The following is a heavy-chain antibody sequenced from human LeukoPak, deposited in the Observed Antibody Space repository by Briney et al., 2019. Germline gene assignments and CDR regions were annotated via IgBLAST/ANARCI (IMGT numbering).Heavy chain of an antibody. CDR2: IIPIFGTA. Sequence: SVKVSCKASGGTFSSYAISWVRQAPGQGLEWMGGIIPIFGTANYAQKFQGRVTITADKSTSTAYMELSSLRSEDTAVYYCARDPYWTTVTPFDYWGQGTLVTVSS. D-gene: IGHD4-17*01. V-gene: IGHV1-69*06. CDR1: GGTFSSYA. CDR3: ARDPYWTTVTPFDY. J-gene: IGHJ4*02.